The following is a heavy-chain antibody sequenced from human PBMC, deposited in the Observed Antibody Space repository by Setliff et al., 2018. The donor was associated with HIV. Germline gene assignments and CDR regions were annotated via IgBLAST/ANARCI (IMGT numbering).Heavy chain of an antibody. V-gene: IGHV4-34*01. CDR3: ARHGRLSGSYWGGGDY. J-gene: IGHJ4*02. CDR2: INHSGST. D-gene: IGHD1-26*01. CDR1: GGSFSAYY. Sequence: SETLSLTCAVYGGSFSAYYWSWIRQPPGKGLEWIGEINHSGSTNYNPSLKSRVTISVDTSKNQFSLKLSSVTAADTAVYYCARHGRLSGSYWGGGDYWGQGTLVTVSS.